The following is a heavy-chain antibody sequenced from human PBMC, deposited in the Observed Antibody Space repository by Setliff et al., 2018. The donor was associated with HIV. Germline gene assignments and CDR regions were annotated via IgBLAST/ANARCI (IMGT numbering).Heavy chain of an antibody. Sequence: ASVKVSCKASGYTFTNYNIHWVRQAPGQGLEWVGMVNPSGGSTAYAQKFQGRVTIIRDTSTSTVYMDLSSLRSEDTAVYYCARDYDSSGYYYSSHDAFNIWGQGTMVTVSS. J-gene: IGHJ3*02. CDR3: ARDYDSSGYYYSSHDAFNI. CDR1: GYTFTNYN. D-gene: IGHD3-22*01. V-gene: IGHV1-46*01. CDR2: VNPSGGST.